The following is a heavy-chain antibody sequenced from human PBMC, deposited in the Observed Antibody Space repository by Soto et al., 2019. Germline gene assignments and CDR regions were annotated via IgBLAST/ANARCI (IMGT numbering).Heavy chain of an antibody. V-gene: IGHV2-5*02. Sequence: QITLKESGPTLVKPTQTLTLTCTFSGFSLTATGVAVAWIRQPPGKALEWVALIHWDNEKWYSPSLNNRLTITKDTSRKEVVLTLTDMDHVDTATYFCAAGWFHFHSWGQGMLVTVSS. D-gene: IGHD6-19*01. CDR3: AAGWFHFHS. CDR2: IHWDNEK. CDR1: GFSLTATGVA. J-gene: IGHJ4*02.